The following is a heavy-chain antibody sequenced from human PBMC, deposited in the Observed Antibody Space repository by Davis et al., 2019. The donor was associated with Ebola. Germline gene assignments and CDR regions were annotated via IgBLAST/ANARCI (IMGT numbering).Heavy chain of an antibody. CDR3: AKSRTYYYDSSGYGALDY. V-gene: IGHV3-30*18. Sequence: GESLKISCAASGFTFSSYGMHWVRQAPGKGLEWVAVISYDGSNKYYADSVKGRFTISRDNSKNTLYLQINSLRAEDTAVYYCAKSRTYYYDSSGYGALDYWGQGTLVTVSS. J-gene: IGHJ4*02. CDR2: ISYDGSNK. D-gene: IGHD3-22*01. CDR1: GFTFSSYG.